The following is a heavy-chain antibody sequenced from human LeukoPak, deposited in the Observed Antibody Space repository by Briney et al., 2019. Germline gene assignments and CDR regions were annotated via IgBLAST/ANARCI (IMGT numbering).Heavy chain of an antibody. Sequence: GGSLRLSCAASGFTFSSYWTHWVRQAPGKGLVWVSRINSDGSSTSYADSVKGRFTISRDNAKNTLYLQMNSLRAEDTAVYYCARAVEDEYYFDYWGQGTLVTVSS. CDR3: ARAVEDEYYFDY. CDR1: GFTFSSYW. CDR2: INSDGSST. V-gene: IGHV3-74*01. J-gene: IGHJ4*02. D-gene: IGHD4-23*01.